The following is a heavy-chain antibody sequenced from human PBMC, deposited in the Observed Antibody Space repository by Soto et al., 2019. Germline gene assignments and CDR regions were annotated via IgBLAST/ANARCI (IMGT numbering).Heavy chain of an antibody. Sequence: GSVKVTCKASGYTLTSFYMHWMRQAPGQGLEWMGVIDPSAGSTTYAQKFKGRVRMTRDTFTSTVFMELSSLRSEDTAVYYCARSPRPTGTTLYYFDSWGQRTLVTVS. CDR3: ARSPRPTGTTLYYFDS. CDR2: IDPSAGST. CDR1: GYTLTSFY. V-gene: IGHV1-46*01. J-gene: IGHJ4*02. D-gene: IGHD1-1*01.